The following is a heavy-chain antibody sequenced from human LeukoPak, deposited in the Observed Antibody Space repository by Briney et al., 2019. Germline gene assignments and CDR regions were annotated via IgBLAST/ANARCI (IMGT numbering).Heavy chain of an antibody. CDR1: GFSFSSYS. J-gene: IGHJ4*02. D-gene: IGHD6-13*01. V-gene: IGHV3-7*01. CDR3: ARGRWAPFDC. Sequence: GGSLRLSCAASGFSFSSYSMNWVRQAPGKGLEWVGNIKQDGSEKNYVASVKGRFTISRDNAKNSLYLQMNSLRAEDTALYYCARGRWAPFDCWGQGTLVTVSS. CDR2: IKQDGSEK.